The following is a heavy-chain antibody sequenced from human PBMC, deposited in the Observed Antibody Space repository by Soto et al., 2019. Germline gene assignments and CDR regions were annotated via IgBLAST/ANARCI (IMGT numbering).Heavy chain of an antibody. CDR3: ARQYRSYYDILYADV. D-gene: IGHD3-9*01. Sequence: PSETLSLTCTFSVASISIISYSWGWIRKPPGKGLGWIGSIYYSGSTYYNPSLKSRVTISVDTSKNQFSLKLSSVTAADTAVYYCARQYRSYYDILYADVWGKGTTVTVSS. CDR2: IYYSGST. V-gene: IGHV4-39*01. CDR1: VASISIISYS. J-gene: IGHJ6*04.